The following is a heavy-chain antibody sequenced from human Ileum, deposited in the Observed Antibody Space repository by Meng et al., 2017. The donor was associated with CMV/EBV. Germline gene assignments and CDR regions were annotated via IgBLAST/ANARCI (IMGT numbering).Heavy chain of an antibody. D-gene: IGHD4-17*01. CDR3: AREGPGDYGIWFDY. Sequence: QVQLVQSGAEVKKPGASVKVSCKASGYTFTGYYMHWVRQAPGQGLEWMGRINPKNGVTNCAQMFQGRVTMTSDTSIGTGYMELRSLTSDDTAVYFCAREGPGDYGIWFDYWGQGTLVTVSS. CDR1: GYTFTGYY. V-gene: IGHV1-2*06. J-gene: IGHJ4*02. CDR2: INPKNGVT.